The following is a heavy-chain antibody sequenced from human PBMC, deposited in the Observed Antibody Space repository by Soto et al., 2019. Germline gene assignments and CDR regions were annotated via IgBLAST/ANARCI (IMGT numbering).Heavy chain of an antibody. D-gene: IGHD3-22*01. V-gene: IGHV3-30*18. CDR2: ISYDGSNK. J-gene: IGHJ4*02. Sequence: GGSLRLSCAASGFTFSSYGMHWVRQAPGKGLEWVAVISYDGSNKYYADSVKGRFTISRDNSKNTLYLQMNSQRAEDMALFYCAKDRYYYDSSGYPDYCGQGTLVTVSS. CDR3: AKDRYYYDSSGYPDY. CDR1: GFTFSSYG.